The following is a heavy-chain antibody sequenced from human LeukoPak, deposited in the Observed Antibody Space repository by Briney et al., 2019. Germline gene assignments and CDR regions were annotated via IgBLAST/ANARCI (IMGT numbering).Heavy chain of an antibody. J-gene: IGHJ6*02. CDR2: IYPGDSDT. V-gene: IGHV5-51*01. Sequence: GESLKISCKGSGYSFTSYWIGWVRQMPGKGLEWMGIIYPGDSDTRYSPSFQGQVTISADKSISTAYLQWSSLKASDTAMYYCARDSIWQPFYYGMDVWGQGTTVTVSS. CDR3: ARDSIWQPFYYGMDV. CDR1: GYSFTSYW. D-gene: IGHD3-9*01.